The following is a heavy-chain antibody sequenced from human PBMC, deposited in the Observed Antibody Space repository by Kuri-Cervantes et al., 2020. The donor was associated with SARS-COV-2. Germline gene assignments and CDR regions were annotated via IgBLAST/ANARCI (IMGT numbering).Heavy chain of an antibody. CDR2: IGSSSSII. CDR3: AREQYYSGHYGMDV. Sequence: GGSLRLSCAASGFTFSDYSMNWVRQAPGKGLEWVSYIGSSSSIIYYADSMKGRFTTSRDNAKNSLSLQMNSLRAEDTAVYYCAREQYYSGHYGMDVWGQGTTVTVSS. CDR1: GFTFSDYS. D-gene: IGHD3-10*01. J-gene: IGHJ6*02. V-gene: IGHV3-48*01.